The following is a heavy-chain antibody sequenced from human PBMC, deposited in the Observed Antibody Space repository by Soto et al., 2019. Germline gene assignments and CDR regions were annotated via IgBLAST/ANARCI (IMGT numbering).Heavy chain of an antibody. V-gene: IGHV3-23*01. J-gene: IGHJ2*01. D-gene: IGHD4-17*01. Sequence: EVQLLESGGGLVQPGGSLRLSCAASGFTFSSDAMNWVRQAQGKGLEWVSVISGSGGSTYYADAVKGRFTISRDNSKNTLYLQMNSLRAEDTAVYYCAKRTVGWYFDLWGRGTLVTVSS. CDR2: ISGSGGST. CDR3: AKRTVGWYFDL. CDR1: GFTFSSDA.